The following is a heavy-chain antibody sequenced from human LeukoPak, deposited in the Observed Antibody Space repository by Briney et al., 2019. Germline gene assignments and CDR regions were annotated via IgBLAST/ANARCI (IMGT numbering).Heavy chain of an antibody. D-gene: IGHD2/OR15-2a*01. V-gene: IGHV1-58*02. CDR3: AADVIYESD. J-gene: IGHJ4*02. CDR1: GFTFSNSA. Sequence: VASVKVSCKASGFTFSNSAMQWVPQARGQRLEWIGWIVVGSGNTNYAQKFQERVTITRDMSTSTAYMELSSLRSEDTAVYYCAADVIYESDWGQGTLVTVSS. CDR2: IVVGSGNT.